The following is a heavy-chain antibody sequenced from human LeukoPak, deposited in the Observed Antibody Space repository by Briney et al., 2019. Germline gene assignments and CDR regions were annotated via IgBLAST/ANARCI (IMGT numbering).Heavy chain of an antibody. CDR3: AKDLTAQWLGLFDY. Sequence: PGGSLRLSCAASGFTFSSYGMHWVRQAPGKGLEWVAFIRYDGSNKYYADSVKGRFTISRDNSKNTLYLQMNSLRAEDTAVYYCAKDLTAQWLGLFDYWGQGTLVTVSS. CDR1: GFTFSSYG. CDR2: IRYDGSNK. V-gene: IGHV3-30*02. J-gene: IGHJ4*02. D-gene: IGHD6-19*01.